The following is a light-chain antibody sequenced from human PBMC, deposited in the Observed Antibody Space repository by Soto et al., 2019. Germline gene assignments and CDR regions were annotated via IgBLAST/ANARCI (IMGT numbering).Light chain of an antibody. CDR2: NTN. CDR3: FLFYSGPRV. V-gene: IGLV7-46*01. Sequence: QAVVTQEPSLTVSPGGTVTLTCGSSTGAVTSSHYPYWFQQRPGQAPRTLIYNTNNKHSWTPARFSGSLLGGKAALTLSGAQPEDEADHYCFLFYSGPRVFGGGTKLTVL. CDR1: TGAVTSSHY. J-gene: IGLJ2*01.